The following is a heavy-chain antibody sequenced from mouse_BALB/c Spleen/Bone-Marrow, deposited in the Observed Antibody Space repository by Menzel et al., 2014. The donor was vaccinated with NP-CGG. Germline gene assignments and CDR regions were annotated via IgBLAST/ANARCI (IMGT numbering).Heavy chain of an antibody. D-gene: IGHD1-1*01. CDR1: GYTFTSYW. Sequence: DVQLQESGTVLARPGASVKMSCKASGYTFTSYWMHWVKQRPGQGLEWIGAIYPGNSDTSYNQKLKGKAKLTAVTSTSTAYMDLSSLTNEDSAVYYCTRGITTVVATRAMDYWGQGTSVTVSS. V-gene: IGHV1-5*01. CDR3: TRGITTVVATRAMDY. CDR2: IYPGNSDT. J-gene: IGHJ4*01.